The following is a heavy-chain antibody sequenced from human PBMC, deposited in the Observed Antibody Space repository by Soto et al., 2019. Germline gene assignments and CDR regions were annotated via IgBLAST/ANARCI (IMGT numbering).Heavy chain of an antibody. Sequence: SETLSLTCTVSGGSISSYGWSWIRQPPGKGLKRIGYIYYSGTTNYNTSLKSRVNISVDTSNNQFSLSLSSVTAADTAVYYWAKHKARDCQGWFDLWGQGTLLTVSS. CDR2: IYYSGTT. CDR1: GGSISSYG. D-gene: IGHD2-21*02. V-gene: IGHV4-59*08. J-gene: IGHJ5*02. CDR3: AKHKARDCQGWFDL.